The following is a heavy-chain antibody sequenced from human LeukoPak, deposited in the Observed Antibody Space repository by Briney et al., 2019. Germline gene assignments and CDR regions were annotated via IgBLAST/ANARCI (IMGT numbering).Heavy chain of an antibody. CDR2: VYYSGTT. J-gene: IGHJ4*02. D-gene: IGHD2-2*01. CDR1: GASIRSQF. V-gene: IGHV4-59*11. Sequence: SETLSLTCAVSGASIRSQFWNWIRQPPGKQLEWLGFVYYSGTTNYNPSLGGRVSISIDMSKSQFSLKLTSVTAADTAIYYCARSSLYYFDYWGQGSLVTVSS. CDR3: ARSSLYYFDY.